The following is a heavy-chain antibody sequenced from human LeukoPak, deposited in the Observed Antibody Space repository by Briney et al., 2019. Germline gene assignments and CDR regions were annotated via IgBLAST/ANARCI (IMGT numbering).Heavy chain of an antibody. Sequence: SETLSLTCTVSGGSISGYYWSWIRQPPGQGLELIGYIYYSGGTLYNPSLKSRVTISVDTSKNQFSLKLSSVTAADTAVYYCARHDPVGYYQHGMDVWRQGTTVTVSS. CDR3: ARHDPVGYYQHGMDV. J-gene: IGHJ6*02. D-gene: IGHD2-15*01. CDR2: IYYSGGT. V-gene: IGHV4-59*08. CDR1: GGSISGYY.